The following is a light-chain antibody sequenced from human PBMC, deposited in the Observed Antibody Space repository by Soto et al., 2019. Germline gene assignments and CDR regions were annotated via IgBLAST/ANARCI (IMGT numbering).Light chain of an antibody. Sequence: QSVLTQPPSVSGAPRRRVTISSTGTSSNIGAGYDVHWYQQVPGTAPKLLIYGNINRPSGVPDRFSCSKSGTSASLAITGLQADDEADYYRQSYDSSLTVVFGGGTKLTVL. CDR1: SSNIGAGYD. J-gene: IGLJ2*01. CDR2: GNI. V-gene: IGLV1-40*01. CDR3: QSYDSSLTVV.